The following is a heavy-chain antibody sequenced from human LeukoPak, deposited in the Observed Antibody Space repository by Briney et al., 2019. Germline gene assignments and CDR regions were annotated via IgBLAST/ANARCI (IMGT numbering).Heavy chain of an antibody. D-gene: IGHD2/OR15-2a*01. CDR1: GNYW. J-gene: IGHJ4*02. CDR2: INSDGSWT. V-gene: IGHV3-74*01. CDR3: VSFYETY. Sequence: GGSLRLSCAASGNYWMHWVRQVPGKGLVWVSHINSDGSWTSYADSVKGRFTISKDNAKNTVYLQTNSLRAEDTAVYYCVSFYETYWGRGTLVTVSS.